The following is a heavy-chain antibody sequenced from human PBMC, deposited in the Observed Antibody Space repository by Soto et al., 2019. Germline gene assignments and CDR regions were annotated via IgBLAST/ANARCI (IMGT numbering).Heavy chain of an antibody. Sequence: PSETLSLTCTVSDVSFSNYYWSWIRQPPGKGLEWIGYIYYSGTTKYNPSLKSRVTISVDTSRNQFSLKLSSVTAADTAVYYCARGSYNILTGYYLGYWGQGTLVTVSS. CDR3: ARGSYNILTGYYLGY. V-gene: IGHV4-59*01. CDR1: DVSFSNYY. CDR2: IYYSGTT. D-gene: IGHD3-9*01. J-gene: IGHJ4*02.